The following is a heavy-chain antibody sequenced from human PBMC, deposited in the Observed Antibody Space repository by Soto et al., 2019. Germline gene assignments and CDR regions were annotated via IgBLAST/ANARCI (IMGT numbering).Heavy chain of an antibody. CDR3: ARDGVGATTFFGFLDY. Sequence: QVQLVESGGGVVQPGGYLRLSCAASASIFKGHGMHWVRQAPGKGLEWVAIIRYNGSDEHYGDSVEGRFTISRDNSKKMLYMQMKSLRAEDTAVYYCARDGVGATTFFGFLDYWGQGTLVTVSS. D-gene: IGHD1-26*01. CDR2: IRYNGSDE. V-gene: IGHV3-33*08. CDR1: ASIFKGHG. J-gene: IGHJ4*02.